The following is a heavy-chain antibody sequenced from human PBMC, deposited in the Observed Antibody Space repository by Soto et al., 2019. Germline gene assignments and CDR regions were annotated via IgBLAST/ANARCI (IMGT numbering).Heavy chain of an antibody. CDR3: ARGEVVPAAVGSFCDC. CDR2: LSGSGDTA. J-gene: IGHJ4*02. V-gene: IGHV3-23*01. CDR1: GFTFNSYA. Sequence: EVQLLESGGGLVQPGGSLRLSCAASGFTFNSYAMSWVRQTPGKGLEWVSGLSGSGDTAYYADSVRGRFTISRDNSKNTLYLQTNSLRVEDTAVYFCARGEVVPAAVGSFCDCWGQGTLVTVSS. D-gene: IGHD2-2*01.